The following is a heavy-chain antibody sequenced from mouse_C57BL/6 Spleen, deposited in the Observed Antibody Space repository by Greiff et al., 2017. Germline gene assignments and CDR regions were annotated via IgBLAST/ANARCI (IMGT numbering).Heavy chain of an antibody. CDR2: ISRGSSTI. V-gene: IGHV5-17*01. J-gene: IGHJ4*01. D-gene: IGHD2-3*01. CDR3: ARRGLLEAMDY. CDR1: GFTFSDYG. Sequence: EVKLLESGGGLVKPGGSLKLSCAASGFTFSDYGMHWVRQAPEKGLEWVAYISRGSSTIYYADTVKGRFTISRDNAKNTRCLQMTSLRSEETAMDYCARRGLLEAMDYWGQGTPVTVSS.